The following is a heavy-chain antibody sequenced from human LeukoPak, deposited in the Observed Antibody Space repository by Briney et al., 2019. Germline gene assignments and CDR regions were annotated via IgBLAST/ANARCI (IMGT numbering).Heavy chain of an antibody. CDR1: GFTFGSYA. J-gene: IGHJ4*02. CDR2: ISGSGYST. CDR3: ARSPDGDYGDY. V-gene: IGHV3-23*01. Sequence: GGSLRLYCAASGFTFGSYAMSWVRQAPGKGLEWVSYISGSGYSTYHADSVKGRFTISRDNSKNTLFLQMNSLRAEDTAVYYCARSPDGDYGDYWGQGTLVTVSS. D-gene: IGHD4-17*01.